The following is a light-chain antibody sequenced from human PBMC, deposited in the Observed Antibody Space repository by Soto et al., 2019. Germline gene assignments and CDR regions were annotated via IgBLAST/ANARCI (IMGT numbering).Light chain of an antibody. Sequence: DIVMTQSPATLSVSPGERATLSCRASQSVGSYLAWYQQKPGQAPRLLIYGASSRATGIPDRFSGSGSGTDFTLTISRLEPEDFAVYYCQQYGSSPNTFGQGTRLEI. CDR2: GAS. V-gene: IGKV3-20*01. CDR1: QSVGSY. J-gene: IGKJ5*01. CDR3: QQYGSSPNT.